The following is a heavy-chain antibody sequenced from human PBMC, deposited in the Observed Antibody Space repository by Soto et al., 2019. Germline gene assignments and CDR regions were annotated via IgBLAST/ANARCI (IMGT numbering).Heavy chain of an antibody. CDR1: GLTISNAG. Sequence: GGSLILSCAASGLTISNAGMNWVRQAPGKGLEWVGRIKTNTEGGTTDYAAAVKGRFTVSRDDSKNTLYLQMNSLKTEDTAVYYCTTGSVEGVWGQGTTVTVSS. D-gene: IGHD2-15*01. J-gene: IGHJ6*02. CDR2: IKTNTEGGTT. CDR3: TTGSVEGV. V-gene: IGHV3-15*07.